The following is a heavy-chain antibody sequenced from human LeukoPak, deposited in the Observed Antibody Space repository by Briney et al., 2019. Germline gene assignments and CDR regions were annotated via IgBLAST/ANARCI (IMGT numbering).Heavy chain of an antibody. CDR1: GFNFNNYG. CDR3: ARIWPDL. CDR2: INHSGYT. V-gene: IGHV4-34*01. J-gene: IGHJ2*01. Sequence: GSLRLSCAVSGFNFNNYGVSWIRQPPGKGLEWIGEINHSGYTNYNPSLKSRVTISVDTSKKQFSLRLNSVTAADTAVYYCARIWPDLWGRGTLVTVSS. D-gene: IGHD3-10*01.